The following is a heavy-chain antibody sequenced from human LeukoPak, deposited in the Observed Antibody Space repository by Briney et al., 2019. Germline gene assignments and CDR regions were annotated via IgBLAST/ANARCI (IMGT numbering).Heavy chain of an antibody. CDR2: IIPIFGTA. CDR3: ARPHQVYYDILTGYLGAFDI. D-gene: IGHD3-9*01. Sequence: SVKVSCKASGGTFSSYAISWVRQAPGQGLEWMGGIIPIFGTANYAQKYQGRVTITADESTSTAYMDLNNLRSEDTAVYYCARPHQVYYDILTGYLGAFDIWGQGTMVTVSS. J-gene: IGHJ3*02. V-gene: IGHV1-69*13. CDR1: GGTFSSYA.